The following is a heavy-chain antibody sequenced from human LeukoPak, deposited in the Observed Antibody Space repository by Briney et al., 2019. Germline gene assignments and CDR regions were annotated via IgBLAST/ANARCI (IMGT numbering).Heavy chain of an antibody. D-gene: IGHD3-10*01. Sequence: GGSLRLSCAASGFTFSEYYMSWIRQAPGEGLEWVSYISSSGSTTYYADSVKGRFTISRDNAKNSLYLQMNSLRAEDTAVYYCAREMDGPYGSGSPLDYWGQGTLVTVSS. J-gene: IGHJ4*02. CDR3: AREMDGPYGSGSPLDY. V-gene: IGHV3-11*01. CDR2: ISSSGSTT. CDR1: GFTFSEYY.